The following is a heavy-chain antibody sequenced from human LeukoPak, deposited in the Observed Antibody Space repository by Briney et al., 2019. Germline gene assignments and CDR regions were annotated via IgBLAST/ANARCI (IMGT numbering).Heavy chain of an antibody. CDR2: IYYSGST. Sequence: PSETLSLTCAVYGGSFSGYYWSWIRQPPGKGLEWIGSIYYSGSTYYNPSLKSRVTISVDTSKNQFSLKLSSVTAADTAVYYCARDDSSSSDYWGQGTLVTVSS. J-gene: IGHJ4*02. D-gene: IGHD6-6*01. CDR3: ARDDSSSSDY. CDR1: GGSFSGYY. V-gene: IGHV4-34*01.